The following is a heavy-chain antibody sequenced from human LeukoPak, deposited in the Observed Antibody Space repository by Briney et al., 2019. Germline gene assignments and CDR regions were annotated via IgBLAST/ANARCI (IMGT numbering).Heavy chain of an antibody. CDR2: ISYDGSNK. V-gene: IGHV3-30*18. Sequence: GRSLRLSCAASGFTFSSYGMHWVRQAPGKGLEWVAVISYDGSNKYYADSVKGRFTISRDNSKNTLYLQMNSLRAEDTAVYYCAKDHHLSSGFDYWGQGTLVTVSS. CDR1: GFTFSSYG. D-gene: IGHD6-19*01. CDR3: AKDHHLSSGFDY. J-gene: IGHJ4*02.